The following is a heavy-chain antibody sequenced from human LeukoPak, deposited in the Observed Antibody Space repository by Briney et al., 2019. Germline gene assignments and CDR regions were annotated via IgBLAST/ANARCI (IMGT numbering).Heavy chain of an antibody. CDR3: ARISGSGDILTGYLGAFDI. D-gene: IGHD3-9*01. CDR2: ISSSSSYI. J-gene: IGHJ3*02. CDR1: GFTFSSYS. V-gene: IGHV3-21*01. Sequence: GGSLRLSCAASGFTFSSYSMNWVRQAPGKGLEWVSSISSSSSYIYYADSVKGRFTISRDNAKNSLYLQMNSLRAEDTAVYYCARISGSGDILTGYLGAFDIWGQGTMVTVSS.